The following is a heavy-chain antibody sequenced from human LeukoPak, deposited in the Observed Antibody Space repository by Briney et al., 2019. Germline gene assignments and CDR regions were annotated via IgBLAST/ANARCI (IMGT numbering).Heavy chain of an antibody. V-gene: IGHV3-66*01. J-gene: IGHJ4*02. D-gene: IGHD5-18*01. CDR1: GFTFSSYE. Sequence: GGSLRLSCAASGFTFSSYEMNWVRQAPGKGLEWVSDIYGGGGTYYAVSVKGRFTISRDNSKNTLYLQMNSLRAEDTAVYYCARDGEYSYGYGFDYWGQGTLVTVSS. CDR3: ARDGEYSYGYGFDY. CDR2: IYGGGGT.